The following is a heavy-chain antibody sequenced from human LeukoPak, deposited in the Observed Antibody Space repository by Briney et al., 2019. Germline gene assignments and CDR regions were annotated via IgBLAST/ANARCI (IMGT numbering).Heavy chain of an antibody. D-gene: IGHD2-15*01. CDR3: ARGANCSGGSCYGPWFDP. CDR2: INSDGSST. J-gene: IGHJ5*02. Sequence: GGSLRLSCAASGFTFSSYWMHWVRQAPGKGLVWVSRINSDGSSTSYADSVKGRFTISRDNAKNTLYLQMNSLRAEDTAVYYCARGANCSGGSCYGPWFDPGAREPWSPSPQ. V-gene: IGHV3-74*01. CDR1: GFTFSSYW.